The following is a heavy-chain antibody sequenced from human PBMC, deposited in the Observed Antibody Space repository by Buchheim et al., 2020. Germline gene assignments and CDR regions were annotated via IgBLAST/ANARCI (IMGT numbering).Heavy chain of an antibody. CDR3: VRDWYGMDV. J-gene: IGHJ6*02. CDR2: TDSDGRST. Sequence: QLVESGGGLVQPGGSLRLSCAASGFTFSNFWMHWVRQAPGKGLVWVSRTDSDGRSTDYADSVKGRFTISRDNAKNTLYLQMNSLRPEDTAVYFCVRDWYGMDVWGRGTT. V-gene: IGHV3-74*01. CDR1: GFTFSNFW.